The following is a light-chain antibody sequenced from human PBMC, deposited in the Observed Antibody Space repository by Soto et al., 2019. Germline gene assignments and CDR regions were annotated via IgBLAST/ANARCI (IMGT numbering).Light chain of an antibody. V-gene: IGLV4-69*01. CDR1: SGPSSYA. Sequence: QSVLTQSPSASASVGASVKLTCTLSSGPSSYAIAWHQQQPEKAPRYLMKFNSDGSHNKGDGIPDRFSVSSSGAEHYLTISSLGSEDEADYNCLTWGTGSHVVFGGGTKLTVL. CDR3: LTWGTGSHVV. CDR2: FNSDGSH. J-gene: IGLJ2*01.